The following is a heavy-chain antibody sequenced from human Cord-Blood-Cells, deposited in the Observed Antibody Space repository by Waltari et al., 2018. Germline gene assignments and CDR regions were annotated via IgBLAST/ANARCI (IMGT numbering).Heavy chain of an antibody. CDR2: INHSGST. Sequence: QVQLQQWGAGLLKPSETLSLTCAVYGGSFSGSSWSWIRPPPGKGLEWIGEINHSGSTNYNPSLKSRVTISVDTSKNQFSLKLSSVTAADTAVYYCARGRRIAVAGNFDYWGQGTLVTVSS. V-gene: IGHV4-34*01. CDR1: GGSFSGSS. D-gene: IGHD6-19*01. CDR3: ARGRRIAVAGNFDY. J-gene: IGHJ4*02.